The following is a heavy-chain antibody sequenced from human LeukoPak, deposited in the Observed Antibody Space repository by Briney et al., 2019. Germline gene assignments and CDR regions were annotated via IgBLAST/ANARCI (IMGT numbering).Heavy chain of an antibody. V-gene: IGHV3-30*04. CDR1: GFTFSSYA. D-gene: IGHD3-10*01. CDR3: ARDAGSGSYFDY. Sequence: GGSLRLSCAASGFTFSSYAMHWVRQAPGKGLEWVAVISYDGSNKYYADSVKGRFTISRDNSKYTLYLQMNSLRADDTAVYYCARDAGSGSYFDYWGQGTLVTVSS. J-gene: IGHJ4*02. CDR2: ISYDGSNK.